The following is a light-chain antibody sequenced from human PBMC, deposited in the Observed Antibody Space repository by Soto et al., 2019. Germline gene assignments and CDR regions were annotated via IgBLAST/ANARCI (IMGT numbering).Light chain of an antibody. CDR3: QVWDSSSDHVV. CDR1: NIGSKS. CDR2: GDS. V-gene: IGLV3-21*02. J-gene: IGLJ2*01. Sequence: SYELTHPPSVSVAPGQTARITCERNNIGSKSVHWYQQKPGQAPVLVVYGDSDRPSGNPERFSGSNSENTATLTITRVEAGDEADYYCQVWDSSSDHVVFGGGTKFTVL.